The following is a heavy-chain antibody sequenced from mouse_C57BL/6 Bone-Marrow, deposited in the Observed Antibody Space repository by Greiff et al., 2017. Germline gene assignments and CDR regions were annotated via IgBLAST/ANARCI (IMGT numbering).Heavy chain of an antibody. CDR2: IYPGDGDT. Sequence: VQLQESGPELVKPGASVKISCKASGYAFSSSWMNWVKQRPGKGLEWIGRIYPGDGDTNYNGKFKGKATLTADKSSSTAYMQLSSLTSEDSAVYFCARIGNGSSYGWYFDVWGTGTTVTVSS. CDR3: ARIGNGSSYGWYFDV. V-gene: IGHV1-82*01. D-gene: IGHD1-1*01. J-gene: IGHJ1*03. CDR1: GYAFSSSW.